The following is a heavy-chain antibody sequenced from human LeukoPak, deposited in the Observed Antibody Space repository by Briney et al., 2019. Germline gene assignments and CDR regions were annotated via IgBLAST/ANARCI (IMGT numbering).Heavy chain of an antibody. CDR1: GYTFTSYY. V-gene: IGHV1-46*01. Sequence: ASVKVSCKASGYTFTSYYMHWVRQAPGQGLEWMGIINPSGGSTSYAQKLQGRVTMTTDTSTSTAYMELRSLRSDDTAVYYCARDLGAYGSGSYDYWGQGTLVTVSS. D-gene: IGHD3-10*01. J-gene: IGHJ4*02. CDR3: ARDLGAYGSGSYDY. CDR2: INPSGGST.